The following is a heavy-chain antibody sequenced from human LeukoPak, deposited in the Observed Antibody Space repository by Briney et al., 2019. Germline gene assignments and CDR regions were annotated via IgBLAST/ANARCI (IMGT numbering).Heavy chain of an antibody. CDR1: GFTFISYA. Sequence: GGSLTLSCVASGFTFISYAMSWVRQPPGKGLAGVSAISTSGGSTYYPDSVKGRFTISRDNSKNTLYLQMNSLRAEDTAVYYCAKSRDYADYVYWFDPWGQGTLVTVSS. V-gene: IGHV3-23*01. D-gene: IGHD4-17*01. CDR2: ISTSGGST. J-gene: IGHJ5*02. CDR3: AKSRDYADYVYWFDP.